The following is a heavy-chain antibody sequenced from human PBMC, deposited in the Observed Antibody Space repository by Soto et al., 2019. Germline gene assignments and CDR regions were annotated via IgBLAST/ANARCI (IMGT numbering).Heavy chain of an antibody. CDR3: ARQGSNXXXXYFAMDV. J-gene: IGHJ6*04. CDR2: IYPGDSDT. V-gene: IGHV5-51*07. CDR1: EYRFNSYW. D-gene: IGHD3-16*01. Sequence: PGESLKISCKGSEYRFNSYWIGWVHQMPGKGLEWIGMIYPGDSDTTYSPSFEGQVTMSVDKSISTAYLQWSSLKASDSATYYCARQGSNXXXXYFAMDVXGXGTTVTVSS.